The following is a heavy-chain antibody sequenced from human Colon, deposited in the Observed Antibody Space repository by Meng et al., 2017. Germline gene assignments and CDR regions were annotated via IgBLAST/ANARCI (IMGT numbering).Heavy chain of an antibody. J-gene: IGHJ4*02. V-gene: IGHV4-39*07. CDR3: VRERGSYSGGEFEY. D-gene: IGHD3-22*01. Sequence: SETLSLTCNVSGDSISGSRYYWGWIRQSPGKGLEYIATIFYSGRTYYNPSLKSRVTMPVDTTNNQFSLKLSSVTAADTAVYYCVRERGSYSGGEFEYWGQGTLVTVSS. CDR1: GDSISGSRYY. CDR2: IFYSGRT.